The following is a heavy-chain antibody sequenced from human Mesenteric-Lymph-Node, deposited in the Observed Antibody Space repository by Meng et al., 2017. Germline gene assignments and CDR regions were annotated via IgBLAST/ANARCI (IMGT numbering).Heavy chain of an antibody. CDR1: GGSISSGSYY. CDR3: ARVFVVVVTAPPRGAFDI. D-gene: IGHD2-15*01. V-gene: IGHV4-61*02. J-gene: IGHJ3*02. Sequence: SETLSLTCTVSGGSISSGSYYWSWIRQPAGKGLEWIGRIYTSGSTNYNPSLKSRVTISVDTSKNQFSLKLSSVTAADTAVYYCARVFVVVVTAPPRGAFDIWGQGTMVTVSS. CDR2: IYTSGST.